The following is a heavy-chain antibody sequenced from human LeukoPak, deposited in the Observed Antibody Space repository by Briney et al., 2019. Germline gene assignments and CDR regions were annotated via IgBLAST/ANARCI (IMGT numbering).Heavy chain of an antibody. CDR1: GFTFSSYA. CDR2: ISYDGSNK. V-gene: IGHV3-30*04. J-gene: IGHJ4*02. Sequence: GGSLRLSCAASGFTFSSYAMHWVRQAPGKGLEWVAVISYDGSNKYYADSVKGRFTISRDNSKNTLYLQMNSLRAEDTAVYYCAKDLNYGDLLDYWGQGTLVTVSS. CDR3: AKDLNYGDLLDY. D-gene: IGHD4-17*01.